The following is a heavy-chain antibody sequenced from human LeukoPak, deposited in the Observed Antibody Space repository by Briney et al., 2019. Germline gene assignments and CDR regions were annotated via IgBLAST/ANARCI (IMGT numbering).Heavy chain of an antibody. Sequence: GGSLRLSCAASEFTFSSYSMNWVRQAPGKGLEWVSYITNSGNSKSYADSVKGRFTISRDNTKNSLYLQMNGLRAEDTAVYYCAREAGGGSGSWSQGTLVTVSS. J-gene: IGHJ4*02. V-gene: IGHV3-48*01. D-gene: IGHD3-10*01. CDR3: AREAGGGSGS. CDR1: EFTFSSYS. CDR2: ITNSGNSK.